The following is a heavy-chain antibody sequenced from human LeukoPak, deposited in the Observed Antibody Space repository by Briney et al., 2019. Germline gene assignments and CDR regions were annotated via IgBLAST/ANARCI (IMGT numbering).Heavy chain of an antibody. CDR3: ARGIYSPHY. D-gene: IGHD4-11*01. CDR1: GGSISSDY. J-gene: IGHJ4*02. Sequence: PSETLSLTCTVSGGSISSDYWSWIRQPPGKGLEWIGYIYYSGRTYYNPSLKSRISISVDTSKNQFSLKLSSVTAADTAVYYCARGIYSPHYWGQGTLVSVSS. V-gene: IGHV4-59*01. CDR2: IYYSGRT.